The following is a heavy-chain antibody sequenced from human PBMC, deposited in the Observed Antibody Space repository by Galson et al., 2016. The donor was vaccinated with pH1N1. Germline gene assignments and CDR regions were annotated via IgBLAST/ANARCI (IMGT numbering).Heavy chain of an antibody. D-gene: IGHD6-25*01. J-gene: IGHJ6*02. CDR2: INQDGSEK. Sequence: SLRLSCAASGFTFSIYWMTWVRQAPGKGLEWVANINQDGSEKYYVNSVKGRFTISRDNPKNTLYLQLTSLSAEDTAIYYCARAGRLLGPYHYYAMDVWGQGTTVTVSS. CDR1: GFTFSIYW. V-gene: IGHV3-7*03. CDR3: ARAGRLLGPYHYYAMDV.